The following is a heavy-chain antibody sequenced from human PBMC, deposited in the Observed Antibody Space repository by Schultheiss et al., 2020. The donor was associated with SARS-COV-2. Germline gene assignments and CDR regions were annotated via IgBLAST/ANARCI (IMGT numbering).Heavy chain of an antibody. CDR3: ARDQTIFAHLWFDP. J-gene: IGHJ5*02. D-gene: IGHD3-3*01. V-gene: IGHV4-4*07. CDR2: IYTSGST. Sequence: SETLSLTCAVYGGSFSGYYWSWIRQPAGKGLEWIGRIYTSGSTNYNPSLKSRVTISVDTSKNQFSLKLSSVTAADTAVYYCARDQTIFAHLWFDPWGQGTLVTVSS. CDR1: GGSFSGYY.